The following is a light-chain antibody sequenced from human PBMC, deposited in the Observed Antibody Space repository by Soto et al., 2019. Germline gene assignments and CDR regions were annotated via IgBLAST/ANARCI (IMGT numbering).Light chain of an antibody. Sequence: QSALTQPASVSGSPGQSITISCTGTSSDVGSYNLVSWYQQHPGKAPKLMIYEDSKRPSGVSNRFSGSKSGNTASLTISGLKAEDEAEYYFCSYAGSSTVVFGGGTKLTVL. CDR2: EDS. CDR3: CSYAGSSTVV. CDR1: SSDVGSYNL. V-gene: IGLV2-23*01. J-gene: IGLJ2*01.